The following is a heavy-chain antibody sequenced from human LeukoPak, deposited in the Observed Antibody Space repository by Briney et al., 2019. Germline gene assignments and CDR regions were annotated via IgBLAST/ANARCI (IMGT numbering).Heavy chain of an antibody. D-gene: IGHD6-19*01. V-gene: IGHV1-2*02. CDR3: ARAYSSAPAFDI. J-gene: IGHJ3*02. CDR2: INPNSGGT. CDR1: GYTFTGYY. Sequence: ASVKVSCKASGYTFTGYYMHWVRQAPGQGLEWMGWINPNSGGTNYAQKFQGRVTMTRDTSISTAYMELSRLRSDDTAVYYCARAYSSAPAFDIWGQGTMVTVSS.